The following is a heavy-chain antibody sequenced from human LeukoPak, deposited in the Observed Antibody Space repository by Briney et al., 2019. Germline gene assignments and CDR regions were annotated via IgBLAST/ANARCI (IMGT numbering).Heavy chain of an antibody. Sequence: GASVKVSCKASGYTFTSYFMHWMRQAPGQGPEWMGIINPRGGSTDYSQEFQDRVTITRDTSASTAYMELSSLRSEDMAVYYCARARYETRIWPKSRYDYYHYMDVWGKGTTVTVSS. CDR2: INPRGGST. J-gene: IGHJ6*03. V-gene: IGHV1-46*01. CDR1: GYTFTSYF. D-gene: IGHD3-3*01. CDR3: ARARYETRIWPKSRYDYYHYMDV.